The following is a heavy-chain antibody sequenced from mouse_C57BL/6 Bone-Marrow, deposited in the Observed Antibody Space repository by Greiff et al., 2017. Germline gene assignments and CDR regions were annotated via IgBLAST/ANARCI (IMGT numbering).Heavy chain of an antibody. Sequence: QVQLKESGAELARPGASVKLSCKASGYTFTSYGISWVKQRTGQGLEWIGEIYPRSGNTYYNEKFKGKATLTADKSSSTAYMELRSLTSEDSAVYFCARAGTTVVADYWGQGTTLTVSS. J-gene: IGHJ2*01. CDR1: GYTFTSYG. D-gene: IGHD1-1*01. V-gene: IGHV1-81*01. CDR3: ARAGTTVVADY. CDR2: IYPRSGNT.